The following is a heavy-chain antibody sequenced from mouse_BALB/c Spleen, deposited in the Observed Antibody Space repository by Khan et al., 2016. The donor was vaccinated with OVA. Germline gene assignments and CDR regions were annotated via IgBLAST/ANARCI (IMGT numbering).Heavy chain of an antibody. D-gene: IGHD2-3*01. Sequence: EVQLQESGGDLVKPGGSLKLSCAASGFTFSSYGMSWVRQTPDKRLEWVATISSGGSYTYYPDNLKGRFTISRDNAKNTLYLQMSSLKSEDTAMYDCARQPGYYEGSAMDYWGQGTSVTVSS. V-gene: IGHV5-6*01. CDR3: ARQPGYYEGSAMDY. J-gene: IGHJ4*01. CDR1: GFTFSSYG. CDR2: ISSGGSYT.